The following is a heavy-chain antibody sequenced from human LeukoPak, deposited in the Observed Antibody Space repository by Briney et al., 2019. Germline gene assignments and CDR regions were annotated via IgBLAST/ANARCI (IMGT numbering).Heavy chain of an antibody. D-gene: IGHD6-19*01. V-gene: IGHV1-2*02. CDR1: GYTFTGYY. Sequence: GASVKVSCKASGYTFTGYYMHWVRQAPGQGLEWMGWINPNSGGTNYAQKFQGRVTMARDTSISTAYMELSRLRSDDTAVYYCARPVAGTHGGDYWGQGTLVTVSS. J-gene: IGHJ4*02. CDR3: ARPVAGTHGGDY. CDR2: INPNSGGT.